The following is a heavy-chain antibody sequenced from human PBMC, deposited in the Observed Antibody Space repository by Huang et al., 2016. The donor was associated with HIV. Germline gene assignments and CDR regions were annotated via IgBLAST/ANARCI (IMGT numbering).Heavy chain of an antibody. Sequence: EVQLVESGGGLVKPGRSLRLSCTASGFTFGDYAMSWFRQGPWKWLDWVGFIRSKASVGTTEYAASVKGRFTISRDDSKSIAYLQMNSLKIEDTAVYYCTRENYDFWSGYYKYYFDYWGQGTLVTVSS. CDR3: TRENYDFWSGYYKYYFDY. CDR1: GFTFGDYA. D-gene: IGHD3-3*01. CDR2: IRSKASVGTT. V-gene: IGHV3-49*05. J-gene: IGHJ4*02.